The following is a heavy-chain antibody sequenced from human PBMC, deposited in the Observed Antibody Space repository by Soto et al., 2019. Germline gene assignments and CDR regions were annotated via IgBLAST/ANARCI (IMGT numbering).Heavy chain of an antibody. Sequence: QVQLVQSGAEVKKPGASVRVSCKASGYTFTSYGISWVRQSPGQGLEWMGWISAYNGNTNYAQSLQGRVTMTTDTSTTTAYMELRNLSSDDTAVYYCARVCPSSRAAGPWGQGTLVTVS. CDR3: ARVCPSSRAAGP. CDR1: GYTFTSYG. CDR2: ISAYNGNT. J-gene: IGHJ4*02. V-gene: IGHV1-18*01.